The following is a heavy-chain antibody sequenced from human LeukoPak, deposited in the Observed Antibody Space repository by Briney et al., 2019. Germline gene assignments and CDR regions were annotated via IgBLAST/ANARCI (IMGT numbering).Heavy chain of an antibody. V-gene: IGHV4-59*12. CDR3: AREVNIVATPRYFDL. CDR1: GGSISSYY. Sequence: KTSETLSLTCTVSGGSISSYYWSWIRQPPGKGLEWIGYIYYSGSTNYNPSLKSRVTISVDTSKNQFSLKLSSVTAADTAVYYCAREVNIVATPRYFDLWGRGTLVTVSS. D-gene: IGHD5-12*01. J-gene: IGHJ2*01. CDR2: IYYSGST.